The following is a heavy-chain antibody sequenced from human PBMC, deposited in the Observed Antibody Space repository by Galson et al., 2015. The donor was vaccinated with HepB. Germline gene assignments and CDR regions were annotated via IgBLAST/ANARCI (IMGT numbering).Heavy chain of an antibody. D-gene: IGHD2-21*01. CDR2: IVGSGEST. J-gene: IGHJ4*02. V-gene: IGHV3-23*01. CDR3: AKTSYCDGGPCFSDYFDS. Sequence: SLRLSCAAPGITFSTYVMSWVRQAPGKGLEWVSSIVGSGESTFYADSVKGRFTISRDNSRNTLYLQMNRLRADDTAIYYCAKTSYCDGGPCFSDYFDSWGQGTLVAVSS. CDR1: GITFSTYV.